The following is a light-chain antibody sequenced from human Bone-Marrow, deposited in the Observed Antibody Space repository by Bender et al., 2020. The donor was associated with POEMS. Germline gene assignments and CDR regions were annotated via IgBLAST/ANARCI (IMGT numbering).Light chain of an antibody. CDR2: NDH. CDR1: SSNVGRDN. Sequence: QPVLTQPPSASGTPGQRVTISCSGSSSNVGRDNTNWFQQLPGTAPKLLIYNDHQRPSGVPDRFSGSKSGTSASLAISGLQSEDEADYYCAVWDDSLNGWVFVGGTKLTVL. CDR3: AVWDDSLNGWV. V-gene: IGLV1-44*01. J-gene: IGLJ3*02.